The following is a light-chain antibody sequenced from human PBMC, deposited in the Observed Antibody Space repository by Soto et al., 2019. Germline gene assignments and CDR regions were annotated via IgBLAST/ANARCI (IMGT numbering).Light chain of an antibody. J-gene: IGLJ3*02. CDR2: SNN. Sequence: QSVLTQPPSASGTPGQRVTISCSGSSSNIESKTVNWYQHLPGTAPKLLIYSNNQRPSGIPDRFSGSKSDTSASLASIGLQSEDEADYYCATWDDSLNGPVLGGGTKLTVL. CDR3: ATWDDSLNGPV. CDR1: SSNIESKT. V-gene: IGLV1-44*01.